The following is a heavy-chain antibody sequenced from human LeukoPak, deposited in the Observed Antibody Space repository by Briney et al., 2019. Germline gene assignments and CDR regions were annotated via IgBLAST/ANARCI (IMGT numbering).Heavy chain of an antibody. CDR1: GDSVSSNSAA. D-gene: IGHD1-26*01. Sequence: SQTLSVTCAMSGDSVSSNSAAWNWIRQSPSRGLEWLGRTYYRSKWYTDFSLCVKRRMTINPDTSKNQFSLQLSSVTPEDTAVYYCARTSGNYRYFDYWGQGTLVTVSS. CDR2: TYYRSKWYT. CDR3: ARTSGNYRYFDY. V-gene: IGHV6-1*01. J-gene: IGHJ4*02.